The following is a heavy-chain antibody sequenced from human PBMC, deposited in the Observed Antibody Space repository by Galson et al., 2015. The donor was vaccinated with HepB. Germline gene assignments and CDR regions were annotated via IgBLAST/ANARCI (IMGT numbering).Heavy chain of an antibody. CDR2: ISYDGSNK. Sequence: SLRLSCAASGFTFSSYGMHWVRQAPGKGLEWEAVISYDGSNKYYADSVKGRFTISRDNSKNTLYLQMNSLRAEDTAVYYCAKSGGGASSGGDYWGQGTLVTVSS. D-gene: IGHD6-19*01. CDR3: AKSGGGASSGGDY. V-gene: IGHV3-30*18. CDR1: GFTFSSYG. J-gene: IGHJ4*02.